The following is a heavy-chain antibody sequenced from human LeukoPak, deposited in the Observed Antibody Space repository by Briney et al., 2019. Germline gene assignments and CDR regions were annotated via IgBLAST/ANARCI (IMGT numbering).Heavy chain of an antibody. CDR2: IIPIFGTA. Sequence: SVKVSCKVSGYTFTSYGISWVRQAPGQGLEWMGGIIPIFGTANYAQKFQGRVTITADKSTSTAYMELSSLRSEDTAVYYCARDSYSGYDFGYWGQGTLVTVSS. CDR3: ARDSYSGYDFGY. CDR1: GYTFTSYG. V-gene: IGHV1-69*06. J-gene: IGHJ4*02. D-gene: IGHD5-12*01.